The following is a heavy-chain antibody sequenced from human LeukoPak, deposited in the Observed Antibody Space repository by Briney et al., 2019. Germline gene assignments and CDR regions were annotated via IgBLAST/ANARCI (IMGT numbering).Heavy chain of an antibody. V-gene: IGHV4-34*01. CDR3: ARGKRSGGSGSHPSPSFDY. D-gene: IGHD3-10*01. CDR2: INHSGST. Sequence: SETLSLTCAVYGGSFSGYYWSWIRQPPGKGLEWIGEINHSGSTNYNPSLKSRVTISVDTSKNQFSLKLSSVTAADTAVYYCARGKRSGGSGSHPSPSFDYWGQGTLVTVSS. CDR1: GGSFSGYY. J-gene: IGHJ4*02.